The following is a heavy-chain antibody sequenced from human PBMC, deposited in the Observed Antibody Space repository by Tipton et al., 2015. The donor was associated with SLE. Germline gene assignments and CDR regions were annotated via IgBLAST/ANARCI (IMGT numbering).Heavy chain of an antibody. CDR1: GYSFTSYW. Sequence: QLVQSGAEVKKPGESLRISCKGSGYSFTSYWISWVRQAPGKGLEWVSAISGSGGSTYYADSVKGRFTVSRDNSNNMLYLQMNSLRDEDTAFYYCAKGTTDIDWWGQGTLVTVSS. CDR3: AKGTTDIDW. CDR2: ISGSGGST. V-gene: IGHV3-23*04. J-gene: IGHJ4*02. D-gene: IGHD1-1*01.